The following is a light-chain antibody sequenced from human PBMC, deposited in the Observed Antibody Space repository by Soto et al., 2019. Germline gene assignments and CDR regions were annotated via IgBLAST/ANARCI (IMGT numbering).Light chain of an antibody. CDR3: QQYCSSPLT. V-gene: IGKV1-5*03. Sequence: DIQMTQSPSTLSASVGDRVTITCRASQTISTWLAWYQQKPGKAPKLLIYKASSLEGGVPSRFSGSGSGTEFNITISSLQPDDFATYYCQQYCSSPLTFGGGTTVDIK. CDR2: KAS. CDR1: QTISTW. J-gene: IGKJ4*01.